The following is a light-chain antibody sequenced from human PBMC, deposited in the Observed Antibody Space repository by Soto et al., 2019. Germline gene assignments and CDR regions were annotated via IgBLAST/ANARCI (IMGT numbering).Light chain of an antibody. J-gene: IGKJ4*01. CDR1: QSISTY. Sequence: DIQMTQSPASLSASVGDRVTITCRASQSISTYLNWYQQKLGKAPKLLISGASSLQGGVPSRFSGSGSGTDFTLTISSLQPEDFATYYCQQGSFTLTFGGGTKADIK. V-gene: IGKV1-39*01. CDR2: GAS. CDR3: QQGSFTLT.